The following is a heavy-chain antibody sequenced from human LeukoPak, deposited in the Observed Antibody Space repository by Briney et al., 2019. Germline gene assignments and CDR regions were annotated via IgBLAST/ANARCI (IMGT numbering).Heavy chain of an antibody. CDR3: AKDIYTNGYHYYYDMDA. V-gene: IGHV3-30*02. CDR2: IRHDVSRK. J-gene: IGHJ6*03. CDR1: GFIFTSYG. Sequence: GGSLRLSREASGFIFTSYGMHSLRQAPGKGPEWVAFIRHDVSRKFQIDSVKGRFTISRDNSKNTLYLQMDSLRPEDTAIYYCAKDIYTNGYHYYYDMDAWGKGTAVTVSS. D-gene: IGHD2-8*01.